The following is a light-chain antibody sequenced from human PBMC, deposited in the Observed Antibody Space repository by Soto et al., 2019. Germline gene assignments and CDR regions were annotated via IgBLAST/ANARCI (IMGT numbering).Light chain of an antibody. J-gene: IGKJ4*01. CDR1: QSVAGN. V-gene: IGKV3-15*01. CDR3: QQSNNWPPLT. CDR2: GVS. Sequence: EVVMRQSPATLSVSPGETATLSCRASQSVAGNLAWYQQKPGQPPRLLIYGVSTRATGVPARFSGSGSETDFSLTISSLQIEDFALYYCQQSNNWPPLTFGGGTKVDI.